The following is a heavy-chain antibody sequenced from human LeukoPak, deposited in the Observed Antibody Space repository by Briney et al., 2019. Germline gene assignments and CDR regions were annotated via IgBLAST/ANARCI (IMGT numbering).Heavy chain of an antibody. CDR2: ISAYNGNT. CDR1: GYTFTSYG. D-gene: IGHD1-26*01. Sequence: GASVKVSCKASGYTFTSYGISWVRQAPGQGLEWMGWISAYNGNTNYAQKLQGRVTMTTDTSTSTAYMELRSLRSDDTAVYYCARDHSGVPGGYYYYYMDVWGKGTTVTVSS. J-gene: IGHJ6*03. CDR3: ARDHSGVPGGYYYYYMDV. V-gene: IGHV1-18*01.